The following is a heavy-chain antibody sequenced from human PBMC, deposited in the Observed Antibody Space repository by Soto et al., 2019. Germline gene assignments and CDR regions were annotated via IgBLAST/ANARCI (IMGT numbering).Heavy chain of an antibody. J-gene: IGHJ4*02. Sequence: QVQLVESGGGLVKPGGSLRLSCAASGFTLSDYYMSEIRQAPGKGLGWVSYISSSDSTMYYADAVNGRFTISRDNAKNSLYLQMNSLRAEDTAVYYCARMAPPIDYWGQGTLVTVSS. CDR3: ARMAPPIDY. D-gene: IGHD5-12*01. CDR1: GFTLSDYY. V-gene: IGHV3-11*01. CDR2: ISSSDSTM.